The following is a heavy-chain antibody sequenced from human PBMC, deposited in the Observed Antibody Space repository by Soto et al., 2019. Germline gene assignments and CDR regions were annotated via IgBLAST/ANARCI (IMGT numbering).Heavy chain of an antibody. V-gene: IGHV1-69*13. J-gene: IGHJ6*02. CDR2: INPISGTT. CDR3: ARDRSRTIGYYYYGMDV. Sequence: ASVKVSCKASGVTFSSYAISWVRQAPGQGLEWMGGINPISGTTNYAQKFQGRVTMTGDESTSTAYMELSRLRSDDTAVYYCARDRSRTIGYYYYGMDVWGQGTTVTVSS. CDR1: GVTFSSYA.